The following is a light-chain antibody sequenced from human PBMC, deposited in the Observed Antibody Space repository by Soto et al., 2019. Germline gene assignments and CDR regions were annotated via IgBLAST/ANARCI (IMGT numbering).Light chain of an antibody. CDR1: SSDVGGYNY. CDR2: GVT. Sequence: SVLTQPASVSGSPGQSITISCIGTSSDVGGYNYVSWYQQHPGKAPKLMIYGVTTRPSGISDRFSASKSGLTASLTISGLQPEDEADYYCSSFTSDRIYVFGPGTKVTVL. J-gene: IGLJ1*01. CDR3: SSFTSDRIYV. V-gene: IGLV2-14*01.